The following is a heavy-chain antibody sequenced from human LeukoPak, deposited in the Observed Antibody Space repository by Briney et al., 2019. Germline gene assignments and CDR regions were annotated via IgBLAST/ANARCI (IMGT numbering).Heavy chain of an antibody. Sequence: PSETLSLTCAVYGGSFSGYYWSWIRQPPGKGLEWIGEINHSGSTNYNPSLKSRVTISVDTSKNQFSLKLSSVTAADTAVYYCARTYCSGGSCGAFDIWGQGTMVTVSS. CDR1: GGSFSGYY. J-gene: IGHJ3*02. CDR2: INHSGST. V-gene: IGHV4-34*01. D-gene: IGHD2-15*01. CDR3: ARTYCSGGSCGAFDI.